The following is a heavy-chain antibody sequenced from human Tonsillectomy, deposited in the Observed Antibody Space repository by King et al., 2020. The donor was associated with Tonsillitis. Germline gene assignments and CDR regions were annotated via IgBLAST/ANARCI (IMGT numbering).Heavy chain of an antibody. Sequence: QLVQSWGGLVQPGGSLRLSCAASGFIFNAFSMNWVRQAPGKGLEWVSSINYRSSSIYYADSVKGRFTISRDNAKNSLYLQMNSLRAEDTAVYYCARDKGADYYDSGRGSFDVWGQGTMVTVAS. V-gene: IGHV3-21*01. CDR3: ARDKGADYYDSGRGSFDV. D-gene: IGHD3-22*01. J-gene: IGHJ3*01. CDR1: GFIFNAFS. CDR2: INYRSSSI.